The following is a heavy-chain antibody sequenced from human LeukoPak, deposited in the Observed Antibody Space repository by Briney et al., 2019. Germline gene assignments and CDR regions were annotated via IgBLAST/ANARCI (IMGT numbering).Heavy chain of an antibody. D-gene: IGHD6-19*01. V-gene: IGHV1-3*02. Sequence: ASVKVSCKASGYTFTSYAMHWVRQAPGQRLEWMGWSNAGNGNTKYSQEFQGRVTMTRDTSISTAYMELSGLTSDDTAIYYCARGGYNGWSTLDYWGQGTLVTVSS. CDR1: GYTFTSYA. CDR3: ARGGYNGWSTLDY. CDR2: SNAGNGNT. J-gene: IGHJ4*02.